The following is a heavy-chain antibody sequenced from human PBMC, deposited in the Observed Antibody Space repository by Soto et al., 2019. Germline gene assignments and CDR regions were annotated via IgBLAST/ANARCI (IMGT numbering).Heavy chain of an antibody. J-gene: IGHJ4*02. D-gene: IGHD6-13*01. CDR1: GFTFSSYA. V-gene: IGHV3-23*01. Sequence: EVQLLESGGGLVQPGGSLRLSCAASGFTFSSYAMSWVRQAPGKGLEWVSVISGRGNSPHYADSVKGRFTISRDNSKNTLSLQPNSLRADDTPVYYCAKELVADAGTGCHSWGQGTLVTVSS. CDR2: ISGRGNSP. CDR3: AKELVADAGTGCHS.